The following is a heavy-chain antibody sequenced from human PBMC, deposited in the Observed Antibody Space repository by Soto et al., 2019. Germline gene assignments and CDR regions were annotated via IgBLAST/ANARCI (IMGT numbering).Heavy chain of an antibody. CDR1: GGSISSYY. CDR2: IYYSGST. Sequence: QVQLQESGPGLVKPSETLSLTCTVSGGSISSYYWSWIRQPPGKGLEWIGYIYYSGSTNYNPSLQSRVTISVDKSKNQFSLKLSSVTAADTAVYYCARDRYYDSSGYYRGYYYYGMDVWGQGTTVTVSS. J-gene: IGHJ6*02. V-gene: IGHV4-59*01. CDR3: ARDRYYDSSGYYRGYYYYGMDV. D-gene: IGHD3-22*01.